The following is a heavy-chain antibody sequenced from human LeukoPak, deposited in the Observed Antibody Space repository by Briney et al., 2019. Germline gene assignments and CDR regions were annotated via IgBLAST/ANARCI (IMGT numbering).Heavy chain of an antibody. Sequence: PSETLSLTCTVSGGSATSYYWSWIRQPPGKGLEWTGYIYYSGNTNYNPSLKSRVTISVDTSKNQFSLKLTSVTAADTAVYYCARHGGITMVRGVLSAFDIWGQGTMVTVSS. CDR1: GGSATSYY. CDR2: IYYSGNT. V-gene: IGHV4-59*08. D-gene: IGHD3-10*01. J-gene: IGHJ3*02. CDR3: ARHGGITMVRGVLSAFDI.